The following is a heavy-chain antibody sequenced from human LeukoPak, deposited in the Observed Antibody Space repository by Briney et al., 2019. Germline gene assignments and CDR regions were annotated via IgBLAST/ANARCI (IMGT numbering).Heavy chain of an antibody. J-gene: IGHJ6*02. V-gene: IGHV3-33*01. Sequence: PGGSLRLSCAASGFTFSSYGMHWVRQAPGKGLEWVAVIWYDGSNKYYADPVKGRFAISRDNSKNTLYLQMNSLRAEDTAVYYCARGSHGMDVWGQGTTVTVSS. CDR3: ARGSHGMDV. CDR1: GFTFSSYG. CDR2: IWYDGSNK.